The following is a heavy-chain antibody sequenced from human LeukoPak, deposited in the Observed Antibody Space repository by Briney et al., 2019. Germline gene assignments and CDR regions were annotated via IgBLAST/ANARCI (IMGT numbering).Heavy chain of an antibody. Sequence: GGSLRLSCAASGFTFSSYGMHWVRQAPGKGLEWVAVISYDGSNKYYADSVKGRFTISRDNSKNTLYLQMNSLRAEDTAVYYCARDPIAVAGNYYYYGMDVWGQGTTVTVSS. CDR3: ARDPIAVAGNYYYYGMDV. CDR2: ISYDGSNK. D-gene: IGHD6-19*01. CDR1: GFTFSSYG. V-gene: IGHV3-30*03. J-gene: IGHJ6*02.